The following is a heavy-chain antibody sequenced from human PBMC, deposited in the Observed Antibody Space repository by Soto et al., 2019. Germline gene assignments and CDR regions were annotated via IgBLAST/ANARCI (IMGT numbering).Heavy chain of an antibody. CDR2: IYYSGST. Sequence: SETLSLTCTVSGGSISSSSYYWGWIRQPPGKGLEWIGSIYYSGSTYYNPSLKSRVTISVDTSKNQFSLKLSPVTAADTAVYYCARERIYDILTGYSSINPNWFDPWGQGTLVTVSS. D-gene: IGHD3-9*01. CDR1: GGSISSSSYY. CDR3: ARERIYDILTGYSSINPNWFDP. J-gene: IGHJ5*02. V-gene: IGHV4-39*02.